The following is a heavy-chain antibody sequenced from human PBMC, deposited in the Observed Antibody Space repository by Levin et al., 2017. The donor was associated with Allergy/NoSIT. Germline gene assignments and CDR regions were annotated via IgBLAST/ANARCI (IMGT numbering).Heavy chain of an antibody. CDR3: VRSRWTYLALDAFDF. D-gene: IGHD3/OR15-3a*01. V-gene: IGHV3-48*01. CDR2: ISSSSSHI. J-gene: IGHJ3*01. CDR1: EFSFSTYS. Sequence: GGSLRLSCAASEFSFSTYSLNWVRQAPGKGLEWVSYISSSSSHIYYADSVKGRFAISRDNAKNSLYLQMGSLRAEDTALYYCVRSRWTYLALDAFDFWGQGTMVTVSS.